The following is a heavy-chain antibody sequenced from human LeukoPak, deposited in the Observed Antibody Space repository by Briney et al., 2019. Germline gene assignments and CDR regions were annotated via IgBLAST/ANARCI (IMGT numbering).Heavy chain of an antibody. V-gene: IGHV3-23*01. CDR1: GFTFSSYG. D-gene: IGHD2-21*01. Sequence: GGTLRLSCAASGFTFSSYGMSWVRQAPGKGLEWVSAISGSGGSTYYADSVKGRFTISRDNSKNTLYLQMNSLRAEDAAVYFCAKAPVTSCRGAYCYPFDSWGQGTLVTVSS. J-gene: IGHJ4*02. CDR2: ISGSGGST. CDR3: AKAPVTSCRGAYCYPFDS.